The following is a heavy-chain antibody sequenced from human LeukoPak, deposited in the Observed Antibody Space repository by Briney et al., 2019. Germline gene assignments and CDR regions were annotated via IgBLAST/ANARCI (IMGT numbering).Heavy chain of an antibody. V-gene: IGHV7-4-1*02. CDR1: GYTFTSYA. Sequence: ASVKVSCKAYGYTFTSYAMNWVRQAPGQGLEWMGWINTNTGNPTYAQGFTGRFVFSLDTSVSTAYLQISSLKAEDTAVYYCARVYCSGGSCYPPSSYYGMDVWGQGTTVTVSS. CDR3: ARVYCSGGSCYPPSSYYGMDV. CDR2: INTNTGNP. J-gene: IGHJ6*02. D-gene: IGHD2-15*01.